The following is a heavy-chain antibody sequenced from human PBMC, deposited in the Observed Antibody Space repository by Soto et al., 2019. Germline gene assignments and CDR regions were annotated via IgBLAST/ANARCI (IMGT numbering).Heavy chain of an antibody. Sequence: EVQLVESGGGLVQPGGSLRLSCAASGFTFSSYSMNWVRQAPGKGLEWVSYISSSSSTIYYADSVKGRFTISRVNAKNSLYLQMNSLRDEDTAVYYCAGELAALYWFDPWGQRTLVTVSS. V-gene: IGHV3-48*02. CDR3: AGELAALYWFDP. D-gene: IGHD1-1*01. CDR1: GFTFSSYS. CDR2: ISSSSSTI. J-gene: IGHJ5*02.